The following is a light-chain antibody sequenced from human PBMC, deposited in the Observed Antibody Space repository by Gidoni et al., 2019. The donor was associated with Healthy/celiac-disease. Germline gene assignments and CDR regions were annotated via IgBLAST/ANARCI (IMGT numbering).Light chain of an antibody. V-gene: IGKV1-5*01. Sequence: IHLTHSPSTLSSSVGDRVTIPCRASQSIRSWLAWYQQKPGKAPKILIYDASSLESGVPSRFSGSGSGTEFTTNISSLQQDDCATYYCQQYNSESWTLGQGTKLEIK. CDR3: QQYNSESWT. J-gene: IGKJ2*02. CDR2: DAS. CDR1: QSIRSW.